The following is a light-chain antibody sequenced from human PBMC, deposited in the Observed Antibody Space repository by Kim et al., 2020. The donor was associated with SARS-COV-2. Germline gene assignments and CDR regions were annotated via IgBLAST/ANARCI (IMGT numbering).Light chain of an antibody. CDR3: QQYYSYPLT. J-gene: IGKJ1*01. CDR2: AAS. Sequence: AIRITQSPSSLSASTGDRVTITCRASQGISSYLAWYQQKPGKAPKLLIYAASTLQIGVPSRFSGSGSGTDFTLTISCLQSEDFATYYCQQYYSYPLTFGQGTKVDIK. V-gene: IGKV1-8*01. CDR1: QGISSY.